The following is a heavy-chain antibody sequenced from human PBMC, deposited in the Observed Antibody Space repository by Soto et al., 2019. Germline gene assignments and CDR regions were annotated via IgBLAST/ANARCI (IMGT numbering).Heavy chain of an antibody. CDR3: AIPPPIEVAGPDY. Sequence: SETLSLTCSVSGGSISGSPYHWGWIRQPPGKGLEWIGSIDDSGKVYYNPSLTGRATLFVDTSRNRFSLNLDSVTAADTAVYYCAIPPPIEVAGPDYWGQGTLVTVSS. J-gene: IGHJ4*02. V-gene: IGHV4-39*02. CDR1: GGSISGSPYH. CDR2: IDDSGKV. D-gene: IGHD6-19*01.